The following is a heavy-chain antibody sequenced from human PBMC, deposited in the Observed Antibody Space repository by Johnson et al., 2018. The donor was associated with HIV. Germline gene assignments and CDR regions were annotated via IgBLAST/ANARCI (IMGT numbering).Heavy chain of an antibody. CDR2: ISWNRGSI. Sequence: VQLVESGGGLVQPGRSLRLSCAASGFTFDDYAMHWVRQAPGKGLEWVAGISWNRGSIVDVASVKGRFTISRDNAKNSLYLQMNSLRADDTALYYCAKDGGYSGYADVFDIWGQGTMVTVSS. J-gene: IGHJ3*02. D-gene: IGHD5-12*01. CDR3: AKDGGYSGYADVFDI. CDR1: GFTFDDYA. V-gene: IGHV3-9*01.